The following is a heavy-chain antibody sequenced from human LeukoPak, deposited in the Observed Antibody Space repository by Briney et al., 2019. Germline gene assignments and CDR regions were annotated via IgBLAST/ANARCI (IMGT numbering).Heavy chain of an antibody. Sequence: PGGSLRLSCGASGFTFSSFAMSWVRQAPGKGLEWVSAVSGSGGSTYYADSVKGRFTVSRDNSKNTLYLQMNSLRAEDTAVYYCAKYSSGWSPQGKDAFDIWGQGTMVTVSS. CDR1: GFTFSSFA. D-gene: IGHD6-19*01. J-gene: IGHJ3*02. CDR2: VSGSGGST. CDR3: AKYSSGWSPQGKDAFDI. V-gene: IGHV3-23*01.